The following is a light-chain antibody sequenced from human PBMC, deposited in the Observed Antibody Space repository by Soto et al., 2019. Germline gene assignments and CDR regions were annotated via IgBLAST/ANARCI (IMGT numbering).Light chain of an antibody. V-gene: IGLV1-47*01. Sequence: QSVQTHSPSASWTPGHWVTIACSGSTSNIGSNYVYWYQQLPGTAPKLLIYRNNQRPSGVPDRFSGSKSGTSASLAISGLRSDDEADYFCATWDDSLNGFYVFGTGTKVTLL. J-gene: IGLJ1*01. CDR3: ATWDDSLNGFYV. CDR2: RNN. CDR1: TSNIGSNY.